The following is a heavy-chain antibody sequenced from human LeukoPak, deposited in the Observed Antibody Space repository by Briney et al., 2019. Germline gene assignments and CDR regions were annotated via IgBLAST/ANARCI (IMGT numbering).Heavy chain of an antibody. CDR3: AREYLRSGSYKYFDY. CDR2: IDPNSGGT. J-gene: IGHJ4*02. Sequence: ASVTVSCKTSGHTFTDYYVHWVRQAPGQGLEWMGWIDPNSGGTSYAQKFQGRVTMTGDTSISTAYMELSRLRSDDTAMFYCAREYLRSGSYKYFDYWGQGTLVTVSS. D-gene: IGHD1-26*01. CDR1: GHTFTDYY. V-gene: IGHV1-2*02.